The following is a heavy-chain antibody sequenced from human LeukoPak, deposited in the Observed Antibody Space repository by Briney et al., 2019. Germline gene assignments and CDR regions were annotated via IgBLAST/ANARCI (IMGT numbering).Heavy chain of an antibody. V-gene: IGHV4-38-2*02. CDR3: ARDGYNWNDLDY. J-gene: IGHJ4*02. D-gene: IGHD1-20*01. CDR2: IYHSGST. CDR1: GYSISSDYY. Sequence: SETLSLTCTVSGYSISSDYYWGWIRQPPGKGLEWIGSIYHSGSTYYNPSLKSRVTISLDTSKNQFSLKLSSVTAADTAVYYCARDGYNWNDLDYWGQGTLVTVSS.